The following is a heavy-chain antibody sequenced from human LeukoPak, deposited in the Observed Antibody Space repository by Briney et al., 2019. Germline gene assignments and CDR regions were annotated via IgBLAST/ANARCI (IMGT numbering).Heavy chain of an antibody. CDR2: IYTSGST. D-gene: IGHD3-10*01. J-gene: IGHJ4*02. CDR1: GGSISSYY. V-gene: IGHV4-4*07. CDR3: ARGSGSGSYYNGFDY. Sequence: SETLSLTCTVSGGSISSYYWSWIRQPAGKGLECIGRIYTSGSTNYNPSLKSRVTMSVDTSKNQFSLKLSSVTAADTAVYYCARGSGSGSYYNGFDYWGQGTLVTVSS.